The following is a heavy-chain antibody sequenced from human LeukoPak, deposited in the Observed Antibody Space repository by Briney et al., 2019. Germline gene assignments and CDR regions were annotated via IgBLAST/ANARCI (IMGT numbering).Heavy chain of an antibody. CDR1: GGSISSGGYS. CDR2: IYHSGST. Sequence: PSQTLSLTCAVSGGSISSGGYSWSWIRQPPGKGLEWIGYIYHSGSTYYNPSLKSRVTISVDTSKNQFSLKLSSVTAADTAVYYCARVKRSVAGTFGYYYGMDVWGQGTTVTVSS. V-gene: IGHV4-30-2*01. CDR3: ARVKRSVAGTFGYYYGMDV. J-gene: IGHJ6*02. D-gene: IGHD6-19*01.